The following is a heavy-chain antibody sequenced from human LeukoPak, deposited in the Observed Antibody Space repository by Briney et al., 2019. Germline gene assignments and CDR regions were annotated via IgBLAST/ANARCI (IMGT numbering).Heavy chain of an antibody. CDR3: ARLYQLLYLDF. J-gene: IGHJ3*01. CDR1: VGTFSSYA. CDR2: IIPILGIA. V-gene: IGHV1-69*04. Sequence: SVKVSCKASVGTFSSYAISWVRQAPGQGLEWMGRIIPILGIANYAQKFQGRVTITADKSTSTAYMELSSLRSEDTAVYYCARLYQLLYLDFWGQGTMVTVSS. D-gene: IGHD2-2*02.